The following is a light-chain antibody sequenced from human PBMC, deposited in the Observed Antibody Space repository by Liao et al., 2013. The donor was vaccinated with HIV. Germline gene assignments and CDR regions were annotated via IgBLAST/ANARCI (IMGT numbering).Light chain of an antibody. J-gene: IGLJ1*01. CDR2: YDN. V-gene: IGLV3-21*01. CDR3: QVWDSSTDHYV. CDR1: NIGTNS. Sequence: SYVLTQPPSVSVAPGKTATITCGGNNIGTNSVHWYQQRPGQAPVLVIYYDNDRPSGIPERFSGSNSGNTATLTISRVEGGDEADYYCQVWDSSTDHYVFGTGTKVTVL.